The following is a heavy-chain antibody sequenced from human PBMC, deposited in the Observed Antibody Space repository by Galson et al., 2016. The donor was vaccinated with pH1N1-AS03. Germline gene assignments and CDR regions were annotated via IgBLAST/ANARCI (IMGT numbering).Heavy chain of an antibody. V-gene: IGHV5-51*01. Sequence: QSGAEVKKPGESLKISCKGSGYSFARYWIGWVRQMPGKGLEWMGVIYPGDSDTRYSPSFQGLVTISVDKTFNTAYLQWGHLEASDTAMYYCARDAGTDYIDHWGQGTLVTVPS. CDR2: IYPGDSDT. CDR3: ARDAGTDYIDH. D-gene: IGHD6-13*01. J-gene: IGHJ4*02. CDR1: GYSFARYW.